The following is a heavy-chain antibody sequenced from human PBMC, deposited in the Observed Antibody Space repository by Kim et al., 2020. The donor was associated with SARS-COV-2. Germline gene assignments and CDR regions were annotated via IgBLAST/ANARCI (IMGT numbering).Heavy chain of an antibody. D-gene: IGHD3-10*01. Sequence: YADSVKGRFTISRDNAKNSLYLQMNSLRAEDTAVYYCARGVIMVRGGSSCWGQGTLVTVSS. CDR3: ARGVIMVRGGSSC. J-gene: IGHJ4*02. V-gene: IGHV3-21*01.